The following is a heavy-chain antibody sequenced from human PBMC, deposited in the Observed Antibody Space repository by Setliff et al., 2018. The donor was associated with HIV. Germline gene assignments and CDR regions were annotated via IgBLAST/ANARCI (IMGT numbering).Heavy chain of an antibody. V-gene: IGHV3-66*02. CDR3: AISQGYYDSSGYHYFDY. D-gene: IGHD3-22*01. CDR1: GFTVSSNY. Sequence: HPGGSLRLSCAASGFTVSSNYMGWVRQAPGKGLEWVSVICSGGSTYYADSVKGRFTISRDNSKNTLYLQMNSLRAEDTAVYYRAISQGYYDSSGYHYFDYWGQGTLVTVTS. J-gene: IGHJ4*02. CDR2: ICSGGST.